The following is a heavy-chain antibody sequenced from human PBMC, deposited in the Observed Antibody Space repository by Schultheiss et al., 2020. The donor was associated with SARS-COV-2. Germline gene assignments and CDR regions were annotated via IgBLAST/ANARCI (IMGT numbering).Heavy chain of an antibody. D-gene: IGHD6-13*01. V-gene: IGHV3-9*01. CDR1: GFTFSSYW. J-gene: IGHJ4*02. CDR3: ASEGYSSSWTY. Sequence: GGSLRLSCAASGFTFSSYWMHWVRQAPGKGLEWVSGTNWNGGRIGNADSVKGRFTVSTDNAKNSLYLQMNSLRAEDTALYYCASEGYSSSWTYWGQGTLVTVSS. CDR2: TNWNGGRI.